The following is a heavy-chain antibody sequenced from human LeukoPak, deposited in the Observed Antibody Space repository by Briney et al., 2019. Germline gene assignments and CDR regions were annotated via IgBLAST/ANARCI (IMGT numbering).Heavy chain of an antibody. D-gene: IGHD2-2*01. J-gene: IGHJ3*02. CDR1: GGSISSGSYY. V-gene: IGHV4-61*02. CDR3: ARDVASHSNDAFDI. CDR2: IYTSGST. Sequence: SETLSLTCTVSGGSISSGSYYWSWIRQPAGKGLEWIGRIYTSGSTNYNPSLKSRATISVDTSKNQFSLKLSSVTAADTAVYYCARDVASHSNDAFDIWGQGTMVTVSS.